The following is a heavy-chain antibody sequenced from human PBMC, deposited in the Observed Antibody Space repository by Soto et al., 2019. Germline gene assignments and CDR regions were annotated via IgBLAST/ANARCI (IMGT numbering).Heavy chain of an antibody. V-gene: IGHV3-23*01. J-gene: IGHJ6*04. CDR3: AKDLVF. CDR2: LSGSSGGT. D-gene: IGHD1-20*01. Sequence: EVQVLESGGGLVQPGGSLRLSCAASGFTFSNYAMSWVRQAPGKGLEWVSRLSGSSGGTHYADSVKGRFTISRDDSKNTLYLQRTSLRAEDTAVYYCAKDLVFWGKGTTVTVSS. CDR1: GFTFSNYA.